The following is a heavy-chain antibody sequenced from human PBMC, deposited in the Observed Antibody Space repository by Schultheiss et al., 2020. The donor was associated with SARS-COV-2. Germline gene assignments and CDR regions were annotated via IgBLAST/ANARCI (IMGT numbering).Heavy chain of an antibody. J-gene: IGHJ6*02. CDR2: IYPGDSDT. Sequence: GGSLRLSCKGSGYSFTSYWIGWVRQMPGKGLEWMGIIYPGDSDTRYSPSFQGQVTISADKSISTAYLQWSSLKASDTAMYYCARHLDFDYGGPSVERGGRDVWGQGATVTVSS. V-gene: IGHV5-51*01. CDR1: GYSFTSYW. D-gene: IGHD4-23*01. CDR3: ARHLDFDYGGPSVERGGRDV.